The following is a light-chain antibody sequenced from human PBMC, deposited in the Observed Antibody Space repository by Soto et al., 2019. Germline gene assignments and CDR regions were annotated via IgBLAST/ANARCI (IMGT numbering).Light chain of an antibody. J-gene: IGKJ4*01. CDR1: QYVNTY. CDR2: DAS. V-gene: IGKV3-11*01. CDR3: QQRSNR. Sequence: EIVLTQSPSTLSLSPGERATLSCRASQYVNTYLAWYQQKPGQAPRLLIYDASNRAAGVPARFSGSGSGTDFTLTXSSLEPDDFAVYYCQQRSNRFGGGTKVDIK.